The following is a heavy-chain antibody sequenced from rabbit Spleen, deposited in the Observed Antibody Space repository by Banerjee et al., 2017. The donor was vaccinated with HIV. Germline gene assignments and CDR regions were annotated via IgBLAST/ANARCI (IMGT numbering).Heavy chain of an antibody. CDR2: IYTGSSGST. J-gene: IGHJ4*01. V-gene: IGHV1S40*01. Sequence: QSLGESGGDLVKPGASLTLTCTASGFSFSSGYYMCWVRQAPGKGLEWIGCIYTGSSGSTYYASWAKGRFTISKTSSTTVTLQMTSLTAADTATYFCARDRYHTYGYIDYAYALDLWGPGTLVTVS. D-gene: IGHD6-1*01. CDR3: ARDRYHTYGYIDYAYALDL. CDR1: GFSFSSGYY.